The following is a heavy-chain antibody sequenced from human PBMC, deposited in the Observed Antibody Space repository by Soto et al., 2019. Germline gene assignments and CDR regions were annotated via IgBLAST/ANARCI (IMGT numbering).Heavy chain of an antibody. V-gene: IGHV3-33*01. Sequence: QVQLVESGGGVVQPGRSLRLSCAASGFSFSNYAMRWVRQAPGKGLERVTVIWYDGSNKYYADSVKGRFTISRDNSKNTMYLQMNSLTAEDTAVYYCATLHPSIAANYWGQGTLVTVSS. D-gene: IGHD6-13*01. J-gene: IGHJ4*02. CDR1: GFSFSNYA. CDR3: ATLHPSIAANY. CDR2: IWYDGSNK.